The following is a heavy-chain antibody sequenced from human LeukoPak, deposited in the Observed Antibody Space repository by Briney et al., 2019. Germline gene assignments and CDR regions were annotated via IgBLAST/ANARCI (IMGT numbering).Heavy chain of an antibody. CDR2: ISGSGAGT. V-gene: IGHV3-23*01. D-gene: IGHD3-10*01. CDR1: GFTFSSYA. Sequence: GGSLRLSCAGSGFTFSSYAMTWVRQAPGKGLEWVSSISGSGAGTYYADSVKGRFTISRDNSKNTLYLQMNSLRAEDTAVYYCAKVSGPYYYYGMDVWGQGTTVTVSS. J-gene: IGHJ6*02. CDR3: AKVSGPYYYYGMDV.